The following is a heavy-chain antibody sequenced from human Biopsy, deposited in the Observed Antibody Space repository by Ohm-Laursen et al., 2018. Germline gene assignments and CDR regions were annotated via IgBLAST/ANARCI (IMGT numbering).Heavy chain of an antibody. J-gene: IGHJ6*02. CDR3: SKADDFWSPEGYYYYFSGMDV. Sequence: SLRLSCLASGFTFRSYVVSWVRQAPGKGLAWVSAIRRTGGSTYYANSVKGRFTISRDNSKNILFLQVNNLRAEDTAIYYCSKADDFWSPEGYYYYFSGMDVWGQGTTVTVS. D-gene: IGHD3-3*01. V-gene: IGHV3-23*01. CDR2: IRRTGGST. CDR1: GFTFRSYV.